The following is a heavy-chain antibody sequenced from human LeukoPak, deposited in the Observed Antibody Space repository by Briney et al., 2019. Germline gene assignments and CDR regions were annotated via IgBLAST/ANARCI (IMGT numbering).Heavy chain of an antibody. CDR3: ASTHYGGSDVFNY. J-gene: IGHJ4*01. V-gene: IGHV4-59*10. Sequence: SETLSLTCAVYGGSFSGYYWSWIRQPAGKGLEWIGRIFTSGNTDYNPSLKSRIAMSLDTSKNQFSLKLRSVTAADTALYYCASTHYGGSDVFNYWGHGTLVTVSS. D-gene: IGHD3-16*01. CDR1: GGSFSGYY. CDR2: IFTSGNT.